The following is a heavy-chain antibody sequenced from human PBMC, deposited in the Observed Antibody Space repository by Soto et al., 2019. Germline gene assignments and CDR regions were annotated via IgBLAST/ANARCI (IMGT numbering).Heavy chain of an antibody. D-gene: IGHD5-18*01. J-gene: IGHJ6*02. Sequence: ASVKVSCKASGGSFTYTLSWVRQAPGQGLEWMGGIIPIFGTTNYAQKFQGRVTITADESTKTAYMELSTLRSEDTAVYYCARLNSNGTYGMDVWGQGTTVTVSS. CDR1: GGSFTYT. V-gene: IGHV1-69*13. CDR2: IIPIFGTT. CDR3: ARLNSNGTYGMDV.